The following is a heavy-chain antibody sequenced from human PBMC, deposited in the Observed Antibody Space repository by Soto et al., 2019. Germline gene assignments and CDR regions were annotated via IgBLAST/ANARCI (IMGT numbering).Heavy chain of an antibody. Sequence: EVHLLESVGALVQPGGSLTLSCAASGFSFSDYAMSWVRQAPGKGLEWVSSISRTGDSAYYADSVKGRFAISRDRSKNRLSLQMNSLRVEDTAVYYCAKGPDGSGYYHNWFDSWGQGTLITVSS. CDR2: ISRTGDSA. D-gene: IGHD3-22*01. J-gene: IGHJ5*01. CDR3: AKGPDGSGYYHNWFDS. CDR1: GFSFSDYA. V-gene: IGHV3-23*01.